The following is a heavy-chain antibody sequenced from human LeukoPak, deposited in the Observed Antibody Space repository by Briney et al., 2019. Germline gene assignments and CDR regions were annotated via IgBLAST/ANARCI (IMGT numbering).Heavy chain of an antibody. Sequence: GGSLRLSCAASGFTFSSYIMNWVRQALGKGLEWVSSISSSSSYIYYADSVKGRFTISRDNAKNSLYLQMNSLRAEDTAVYYCARVGDPDGFDYWGQGTLVTVSS. CDR3: ARVGDPDGFDY. CDR2: ISSSSSYI. CDR1: GFTFSSYI. V-gene: IGHV3-21*01. D-gene: IGHD2-21*02. J-gene: IGHJ4*02.